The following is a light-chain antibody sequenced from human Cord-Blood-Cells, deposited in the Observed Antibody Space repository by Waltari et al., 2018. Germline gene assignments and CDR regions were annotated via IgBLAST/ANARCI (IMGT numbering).Light chain of an antibody. J-gene: IGLJ2*01. CDR2: QDS. V-gene: IGLV3-1*01. CDR3: QAWDSSTAV. Sequence: SYELTQPPSVSVSPGQTASITCSGDKVGDKYACWYQQKPGQPPVLVIYQDSKRPSGIPERFSGSNSGNTATLTISGTQAMDEADYYCQAWDSSTAVFGGGTKLTVL. CDR1: KVGDKY.